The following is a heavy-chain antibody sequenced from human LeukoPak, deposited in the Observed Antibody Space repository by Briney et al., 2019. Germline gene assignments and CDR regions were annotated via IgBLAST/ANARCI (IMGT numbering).Heavy chain of an antibody. CDR2: ISGSSKII. CDR3: ARDYSSSGTFFGYYYGMDV. V-gene: IGHV3-48*02. J-gene: IGHJ6*02. Sequence: GGSLRLSCAASGFTFSSYSMNWVRQAPGKGLEWISYISGSSKIIHWAESMKGRFTISRDNAKNSLYLQMNSLRDEDTAVYYCARDYSSSGTFFGYYYGMDVWGQGTTVTVSS. CDR1: GFTFSSYS. D-gene: IGHD2-2*01.